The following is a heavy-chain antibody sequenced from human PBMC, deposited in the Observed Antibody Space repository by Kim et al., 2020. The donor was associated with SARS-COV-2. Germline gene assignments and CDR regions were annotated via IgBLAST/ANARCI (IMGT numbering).Heavy chain of an antibody. CDR2: IIPILGIA. D-gene: IGHD3-10*01. Sequence: SVKVSCKASGGTFSSYAISWVRQAPGQGLEWMGRIIPILGIANYAQKFQGRVTITADKSTSTAYMELSSLRSEDTAVYYCARNYYGSGSPAYGMDVWGQGTTVTVSS. V-gene: IGHV1-69*04. CDR1: GGTFSSYA. J-gene: IGHJ6*02. CDR3: ARNYYGSGSPAYGMDV.